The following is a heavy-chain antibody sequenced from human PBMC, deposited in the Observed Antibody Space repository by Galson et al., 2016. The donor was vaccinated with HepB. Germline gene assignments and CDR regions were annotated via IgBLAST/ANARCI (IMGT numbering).Heavy chain of an antibody. V-gene: IGHV5-10-1*01. CDR3: ARHHDSDDAFHT. D-gene: IGHD1-1*01. J-gene: IGHJ3*02. Sequence: QSGAEVKKPGESLRISCKASGYRFITYWITWVRQMPGTGLEWMGKIDPSDSHTNYSPSFHGHVTISADRSTSTAYLQWNSLEASDTALYYCARHHDSDDAFHTWGQGTMITVSS. CDR1: GYRFITYW. CDR2: IDPSDSHT.